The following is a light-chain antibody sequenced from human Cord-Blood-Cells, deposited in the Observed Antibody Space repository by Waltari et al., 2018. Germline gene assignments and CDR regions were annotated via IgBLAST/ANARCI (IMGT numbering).Light chain of an antibody. CDR1: SSGGGGYNH. CDR3: SSYTSSSTYV. Sequence: QPALTQPGAVSGCRGQSLTVPGHGTSSGGGGYNHFCWYQQHPGKAPKLLIYEVSNRPSGVSNRFSGSKSGNTAALTISGLQAEDEADYYCSSYTSSSTYVFGTGTKVTVL. V-gene: IGLV2-14*01. CDR2: EVS. J-gene: IGLJ1*01.